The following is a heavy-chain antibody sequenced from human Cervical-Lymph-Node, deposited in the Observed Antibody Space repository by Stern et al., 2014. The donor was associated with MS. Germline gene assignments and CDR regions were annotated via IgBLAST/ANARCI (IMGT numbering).Heavy chain of an antibody. CDR3: ARDYEDTSMLFDH. CDR1: GFTFSSYG. Sequence: VQLVESGGAVVQPGRSLRLSCAASGFTFSSYGMHWVRQAPGQGLDWVTVISYDGNHKYYAASVKGRFTISRDNSKNTLHLQMNSVTPDDTAIYYCARDYEDTSMLFDHWGQGTLVTVSS. V-gene: IGHV3-30*03. D-gene: IGHD2-8*01. CDR2: ISYDGNHK. J-gene: IGHJ4*02.